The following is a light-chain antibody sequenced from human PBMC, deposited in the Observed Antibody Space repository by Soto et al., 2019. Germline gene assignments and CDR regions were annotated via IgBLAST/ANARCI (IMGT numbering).Light chain of an antibody. J-gene: IGKJ2*01. CDR3: QQYGDSRT. CDR2: GAS. V-gene: IGKV3-20*01. Sequence: EIVLTQSPGTLSLSPGERATLSCRASQSVSSTYLAWYQQKPGPAPRLLIYGASSRATRIPVRFSGSASGTDFTLTINRLEPEDFAMYYCQQYGDSRTFGQGTKLEIK. CDR1: QSVSSTY.